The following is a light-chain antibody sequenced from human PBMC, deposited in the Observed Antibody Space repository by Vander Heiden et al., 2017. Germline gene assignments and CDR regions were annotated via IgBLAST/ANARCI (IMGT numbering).Light chain of an antibody. V-gene: IGKV1-33*01. CDR3: QQDDNLPYT. J-gene: IGKJ2*01. CDR1: QDISNY. CDR2: DAS. Sequence: DIQMTHSPSSLSASVGDRVTITCQASQDISNYLNWYQQKPGKAPKLLIYDASNLETGVPSRFSGSGSGTDFTFTISNLQPEDIATYYCQQDDNLPYTFGQGTKLGI.